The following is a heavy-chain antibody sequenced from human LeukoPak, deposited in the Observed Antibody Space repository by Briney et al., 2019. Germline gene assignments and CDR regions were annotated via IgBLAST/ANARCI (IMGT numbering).Heavy chain of an antibody. Sequence: GSLRLSCAASEFTFSSYAMSWVRQAPGKGLERVSAISGSGGSTYYADSVKGRFTISRDNSKNTLYLQMNSLRAEDTAVYYCAKDMGYCSSTSCHGWFDPWGQGTLVTVSS. D-gene: IGHD2-2*01. CDR3: AKDMGYCSSTSCHGWFDP. CDR1: EFTFSSYA. V-gene: IGHV3-23*01. J-gene: IGHJ5*02. CDR2: ISGSGGST.